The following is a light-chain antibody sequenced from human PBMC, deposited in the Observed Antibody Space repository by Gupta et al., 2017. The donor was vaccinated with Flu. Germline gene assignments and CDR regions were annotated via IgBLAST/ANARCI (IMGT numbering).Light chain of an antibody. Sequence: PTSGSAAVGYRGTSPGRASQDVSSWLDWYQQRPGQAPKLLIYEASSWECGVPDRFSGSGSGTDFTLKISSVEAEDVAIYYCKQANSCPRTFGQGTQVE. J-gene: IGKJ1*01. CDR1: QDVSSW. V-gene: IGKV1-12*01. CDR2: EAS. CDR3: KQANSCPRT.